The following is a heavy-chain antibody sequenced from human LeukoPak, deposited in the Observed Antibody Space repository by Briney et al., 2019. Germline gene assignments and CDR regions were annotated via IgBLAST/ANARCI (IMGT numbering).Heavy chain of an antibody. CDR1: GFSFSTYS. D-gene: IGHD1-26*01. V-gene: IGHV4-4*02. CDR3: ARMSWELQAFDY. J-gene: IGHJ4*02. Sequence: PGGSLRLSCAASGFSFSTYSMSWVRQAPGKGLEWIGEINHSGSTNYNPSLKSRVTISVDTSKNQFSLKLSSVTAADTAVYYCARMSWELQAFDYWGQGTLVTVSS. CDR2: INHSGST.